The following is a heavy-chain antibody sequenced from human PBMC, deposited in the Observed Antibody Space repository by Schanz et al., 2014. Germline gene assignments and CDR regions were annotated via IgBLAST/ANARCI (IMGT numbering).Heavy chain of an antibody. J-gene: IGHJ6*03. CDR3: AGTYCSSTSCYTGYYYMDV. CDR2: FIPILDVG. Sequence: QVQLVQSGAEVKKPGSSVKVSCKASGGTFNSYTISWVRQARGQGLEWVGRFIPILDVGNYAQQFQGRVTITRDTSASTAYMELTSLRSEDTAVYYCAGTYCSSTSCYTGYYYMDVWGKGTTVTVSS. CDR1: GGTFNSYT. D-gene: IGHD2-2*02. V-gene: IGHV1-69*02.